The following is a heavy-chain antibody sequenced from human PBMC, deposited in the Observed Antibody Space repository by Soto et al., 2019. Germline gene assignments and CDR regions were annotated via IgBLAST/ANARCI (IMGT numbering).Heavy chain of an antibody. CDR3: ARGPDRSGFYLFDF. J-gene: IGHJ4*02. Sequence: SVKVSCKASGGSFSNHAISWVRQAPGQGPEWMGGIIPISGTRNYAQKFRDRVTITADESMTTAYMELSSLRSEDSAVYYCARGPDRSGFYLFDFWGQGTLVTVSS. D-gene: IGHD3-22*01. V-gene: IGHV1-69*13. CDR2: IIPISGTR. CDR1: GGSFSNHA.